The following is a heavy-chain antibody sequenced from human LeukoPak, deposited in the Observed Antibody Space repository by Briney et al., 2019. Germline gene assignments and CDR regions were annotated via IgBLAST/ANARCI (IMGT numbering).Heavy chain of an antibody. CDR1: GGSISSGGYY. CDR2: IYYSGST. J-gene: IGHJ3*02. Sequence: SQTLSLTCTVSGGSISSGGYYWSWIRQHPGKGLEWIGYIYYSGSTYYNPSLKSRVTISVDTSKNQFSLKLSSVTAADTAVYYCARDRQVGATRNDAFDIWGQGTMVTVSS. D-gene: IGHD1-26*01. CDR3: ARDRQVGATRNDAFDI. V-gene: IGHV4-30-4*08.